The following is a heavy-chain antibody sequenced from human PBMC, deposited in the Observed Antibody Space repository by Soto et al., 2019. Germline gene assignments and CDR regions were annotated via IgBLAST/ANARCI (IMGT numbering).Heavy chain of an antibody. J-gene: IGHJ4*02. D-gene: IGHD5-12*01. CDR1: GFTFSSYW. CDR3: ARSLSIVATIFGY. CDR2: IKQDGSEK. Sequence: EVQLVESGGGLVQPGGSLRLSCAASGFTFSSYWMSWVRQAPGKGLGWVANIKQDGSEKYYVDSVKGRFTISRDNAKNSLYLQMNSLRAEDTAVYYCARSLSIVATIFGYWGQGTLVTVSS. V-gene: IGHV3-7*01.